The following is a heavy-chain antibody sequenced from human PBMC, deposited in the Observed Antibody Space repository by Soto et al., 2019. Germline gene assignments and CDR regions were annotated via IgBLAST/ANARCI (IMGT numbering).Heavy chain of an antibody. CDR1: GGTFSSYA. D-gene: IGHD3-10*01. J-gene: IGHJ6*02. Sequence: QVQLVQSGAEVKKPGSSVKVSCKSSGGTFSSYAISWVRQAPGQGLEWMGGIIPIFGTADYAQKFQGRVTITADESTSTAYMELGSLRSEDTAVYYCAGSAMDHYYYGMDVWGQGTTVTVSS. V-gene: IGHV1-69*12. CDR3: AGSAMDHYYYGMDV. CDR2: IIPIFGTA.